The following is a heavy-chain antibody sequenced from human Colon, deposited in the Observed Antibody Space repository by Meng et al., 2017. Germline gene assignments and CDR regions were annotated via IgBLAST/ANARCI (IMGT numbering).Heavy chain of an antibody. V-gene: IGHV4-59*02. CDR1: GASVGGDY. CDR2: IYNTGST. J-gene: IGHJ5*02. CDR3: ARGPPPAS. Sequence: SETLSLTCTVSGASVGGDYWSWIRQPPGKGLEWIGYIYNTGSTNYNPSLKSRVTISIDPSTTQFSLELSSVTAAATAVYYCARGPPPASWGPGTLVTVSS.